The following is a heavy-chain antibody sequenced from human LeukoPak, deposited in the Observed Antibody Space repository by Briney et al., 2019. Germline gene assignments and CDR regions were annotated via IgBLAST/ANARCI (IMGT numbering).Heavy chain of an antibody. V-gene: IGHV4-39*01. CDR1: GGSISSSSYY. Sequence: SETLSLTCTVSGGSISSSSYYWGWIRQPPGKGLEWIGSIYYSGSTYYNPSLKSRVTISVGTSKDQFSLKLSSVTAADTAVYYCARCEAAAESPIDYWGQGTLVTVSS. CDR2: IYYSGST. CDR3: ARCEAAAESPIDY. D-gene: IGHD6-13*01. J-gene: IGHJ4*02.